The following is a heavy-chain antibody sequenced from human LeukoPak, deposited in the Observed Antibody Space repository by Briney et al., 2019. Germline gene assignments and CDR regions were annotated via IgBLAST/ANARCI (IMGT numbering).Heavy chain of an antibody. Sequence: ASVKVSCKASGYTFTSYGISWVRQAPGQGLEWMGWISAYNGNTNYAQKLQGRVTTTTDTSTSTAYMELRSLRSDDTAVYYCARSPLPQYSSSSIDYWGQGTLVTVSS. J-gene: IGHJ4*02. D-gene: IGHD6-6*01. CDR1: GYTFTSYG. V-gene: IGHV1-18*01. CDR3: ARSPLPQYSSSSIDY. CDR2: ISAYNGNT.